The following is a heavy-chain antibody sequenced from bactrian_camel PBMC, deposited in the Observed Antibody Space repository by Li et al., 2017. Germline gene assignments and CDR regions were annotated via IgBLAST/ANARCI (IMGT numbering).Heavy chain of an antibody. CDR1: GFDFNRYA. V-gene: IGHV3S31*01. CDR2: INKDGGIT. Sequence: VQLVESGGGSVQPGGSLRLSCVGSGFDFNRYALTWVRQAPGKGLEWVSSINKDGGITYYADSVKGRFTVSRDDAKNTLSLQLDRLKTEDTAMYYCVRDSSGGWFSLPDYWGQGTQVTVS. J-gene: IGHJ4*01. CDR3: VRDSSGGWFSLPDY. D-gene: IGHD7*01.